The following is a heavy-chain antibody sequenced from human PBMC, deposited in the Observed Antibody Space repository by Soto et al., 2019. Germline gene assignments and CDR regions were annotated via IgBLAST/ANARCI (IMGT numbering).Heavy chain of an antibody. CDR3: ARVRGDGSSRYYGLDV. D-gene: IGHD3-16*01. CDR2: IWYDGSNK. V-gene: IGHV3-33*01. J-gene: IGHJ6*02. Sequence: GGYLRLSCAASGFTFSSYGMHWVRQAPGKGLEWVAVIWYDGSNKYYADSVKGRFTISRDNSKNTLYLQMNSLRAEDTAVYYCARVRGDGSSRYYGLDVWGQGTTVTVSS. CDR1: GFTFSSYG.